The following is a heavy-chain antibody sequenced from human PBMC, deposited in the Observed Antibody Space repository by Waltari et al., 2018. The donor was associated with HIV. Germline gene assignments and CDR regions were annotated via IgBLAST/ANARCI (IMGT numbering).Heavy chain of an antibody. CDR1: GFLVRSNY. CDR2: IYSGGST. Sequence: EVQLVESGGGLVQPGGSLRLSCAASGFLVRSNYMRWVRQAPGKGLEWVSVIYSGGSTYYGDSVKGRFTISRDNSKNTLYLQMNSLRAEDTAVYYCARDNPAYDSSGYYYGMDVWGQGTTVTVSS. V-gene: IGHV3-66*01. CDR3: ARDNPAYDSSGYYYGMDV. J-gene: IGHJ6*02. D-gene: IGHD3-22*01.